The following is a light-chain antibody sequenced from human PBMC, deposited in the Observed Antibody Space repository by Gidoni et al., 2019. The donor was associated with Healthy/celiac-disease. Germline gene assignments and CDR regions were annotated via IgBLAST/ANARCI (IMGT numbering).Light chain of an antibody. CDR2: DVS. Sequence: QSALTQPASVSGSPGQSITISCTGTSSDVGCYNYFSWYQQHPGKAPKLMIYDVSNRPSGVSNRFSGSKSGNTASLTISGLQAEDEADYYCSSYTSSSVVFGGGTKLTVL. CDR3: SSYTSSSVV. V-gene: IGLV2-14*01. J-gene: IGLJ2*01. CDR1: SSDVGCYNY.